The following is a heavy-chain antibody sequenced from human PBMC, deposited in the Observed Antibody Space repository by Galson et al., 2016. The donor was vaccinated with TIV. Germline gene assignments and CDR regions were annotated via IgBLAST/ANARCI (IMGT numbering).Heavy chain of an antibody. J-gene: IGHJ6*02. CDR3: ARCWGHYNVFTGAILWGMDV. V-gene: IGHV4-59*01. CDR2: MDDSGNS. Sequence: LSLTCTVSGASNMSYFWNWIRQAPGKGLEWIGYMDDSGNSNYHPSLKSRVIMSVDTSKRQFSLRLRYVTAADTAVYYCARCWGHYNVFTGAILWGMDVWGQGTTVTVSS. CDR1: GASNMSYF. D-gene: IGHD3-9*01.